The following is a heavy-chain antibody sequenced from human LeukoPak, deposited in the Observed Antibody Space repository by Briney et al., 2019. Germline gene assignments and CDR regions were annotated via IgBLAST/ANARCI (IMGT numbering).Heavy chain of an antibody. CDR1: GITASNFY. D-gene: IGHD1-1*01. V-gene: IGHV3-53*01. J-gene: IGHJ4*02. Sequence: QSGGSLRLSCAASGITASNFYMMWVRQAPGKGLEWVSYISNNDVTKYADSVRGRLTISRDNSKNILYLQMNSLRVEDTAMYWCASSVTTVGAYDYWGQGAPVTVSS. CDR2: ISNNDVT. CDR3: ASSVTTVGAYDY.